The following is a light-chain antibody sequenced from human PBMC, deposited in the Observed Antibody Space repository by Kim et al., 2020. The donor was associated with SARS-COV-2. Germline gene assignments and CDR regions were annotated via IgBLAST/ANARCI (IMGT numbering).Light chain of an antibody. J-gene: IGKJ1*01. V-gene: IGKV1-39*01. CDR1: QSISTY. CDR3: QQTYSTPWT. CDR2: AAS. Sequence: DIQMTQSPSSLSASVVDRVTITCRASQSISTYLNWYQEKPGKAPKLLIYAASSLQSGVPSRFSGSGSGTHFTLTISSLQPEDFATYYCQQTYSTPWTFGQGTKVDIK.